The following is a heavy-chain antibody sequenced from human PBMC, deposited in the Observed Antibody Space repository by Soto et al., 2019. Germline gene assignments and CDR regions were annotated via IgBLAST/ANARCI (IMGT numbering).Heavy chain of an antibody. CDR1: GFTFSSYA. CDR3: AKDYGSGSKPPAEGFYS. CDR2: ISGSGGST. J-gene: IGHJ4*02. Sequence: EVQLLESGGGLVQPGGSLRLSCAASGFTFSSYAMSWVRQAPGKGLEWVSAISGSGGSTYYADSVKGRFTISRDNSKNTLYLQMNSLRAEDTAVYYCAKDYGSGSKPPAEGFYSWGQGTLVTVSS. D-gene: IGHD3-10*01. V-gene: IGHV3-23*01.